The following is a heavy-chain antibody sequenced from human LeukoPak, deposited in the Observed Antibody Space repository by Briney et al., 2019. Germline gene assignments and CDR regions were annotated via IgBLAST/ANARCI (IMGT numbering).Heavy chain of an antibody. Sequence: GGSLRLSCTVSGFTVSSNSMSWVRQAPGKGLEWVSFIYSDNTHYSDSVKGRFTISRDNSKNTLYLRMNSLRAEDTAVYYCARERRYYYGSGSYLRDAFDIWGQGTMVTVSS. D-gene: IGHD3-10*01. CDR1: GFTVSSNS. V-gene: IGHV3-53*01. J-gene: IGHJ3*02. CDR2: IYSDNT. CDR3: ARERRYYYGSGSYLRDAFDI.